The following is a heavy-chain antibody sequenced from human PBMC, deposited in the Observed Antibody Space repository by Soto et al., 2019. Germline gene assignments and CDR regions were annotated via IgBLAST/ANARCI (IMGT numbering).Heavy chain of an antibody. CDR2: ISYDGSNK. CDR3: ARDMVLNYYGSGSPDY. Sequence: QVQLVESGGGVVQPGRSLRLSCAASGSTFSSYAMHWVRQAPGKGLEWVAVISYDGSNKYYADSVKGRFTISRDNSKNTLHLQMKRLRAEDTAVYYCARDMVLNYYGSGSPDYWGQGTLVTVSS. CDR1: GSTFSSYA. D-gene: IGHD3-10*01. V-gene: IGHV3-30-3*01. J-gene: IGHJ4*02.